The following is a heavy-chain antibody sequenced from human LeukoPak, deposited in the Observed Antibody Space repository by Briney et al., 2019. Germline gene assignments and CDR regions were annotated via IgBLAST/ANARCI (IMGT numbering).Heavy chain of an antibody. J-gene: IGHJ5*02. CDR1: GFTFSDYY. V-gene: IGHV3-11*01. Sequence: PGGSLRLSCAASGFTFSDYYMSWIRQAPGKGLEWVSYISSSGSTIYYADSVKGRFTISRDNAKNSLYLQMNSLRAEDTAVYYCARVDCSSTSCYIEVANWFDPWGQGTLVTVSS. CDR2: ISSSGSTI. CDR3: ARVDCSSTSCYIEVANWFDP. D-gene: IGHD2-2*02.